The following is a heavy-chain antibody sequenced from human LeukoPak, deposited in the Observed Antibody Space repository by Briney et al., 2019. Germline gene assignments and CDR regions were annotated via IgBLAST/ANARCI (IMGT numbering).Heavy chain of an antibody. CDR2: ISSSITSSSITTM. Sequence: GGSLRLSCVASGFTFNIYSMNWVRQAPGKGLEWVSYISSSITSSSITTMYYTDSVKGRFTISRDNSKNTLYLQMNSLRAEDTAVYYCAKDRHYMSSWYGAGDSWGQGTLVTVSS. D-gene: IGHD6-13*01. V-gene: IGHV3-48*01. CDR1: GFTFNIYS. J-gene: IGHJ4*02. CDR3: AKDRHYMSSWYGAGDS.